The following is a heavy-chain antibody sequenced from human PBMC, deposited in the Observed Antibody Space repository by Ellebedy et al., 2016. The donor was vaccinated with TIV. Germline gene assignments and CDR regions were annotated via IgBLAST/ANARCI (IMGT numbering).Heavy chain of an antibody. D-gene: IGHD3-10*01. CDR1: GYSFTSYW. V-gene: IGHV5-10-1*01. J-gene: IGHJ6*02. CDR2: IDPSDSYT. Sequence: GESLKISXKGSGYSFTSYWISWVRQMPGKGLEWMGRIDPSDSYTNYSPSFQGHVTISADKSISTAYLQWSSLKASDTAMYYCVCDHPNYGSGNVRYGGMDVWGQGTTVTVSS. CDR3: VCDHPNYGSGNVRYGGMDV.